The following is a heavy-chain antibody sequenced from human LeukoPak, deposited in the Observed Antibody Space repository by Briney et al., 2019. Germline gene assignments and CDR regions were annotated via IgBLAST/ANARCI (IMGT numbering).Heavy chain of an antibody. CDR2: IFYSGST. D-gene: IGHD3-22*01. Sequence: SETLSLTCTVSGGSISSSSYYWGWIRQPPGKGLEWIGSIFYSGSTYYNPSLKSRVTISVDTSKNQFSLKLSSVTAADTAVYYCARIPRYSDPSGYYYYGMDVWGQGTTVTVSS. CDR3: ARIPRYSDPSGYYYYGMDV. CDR1: GGSISSSSYY. J-gene: IGHJ6*02. V-gene: IGHV4-39*07.